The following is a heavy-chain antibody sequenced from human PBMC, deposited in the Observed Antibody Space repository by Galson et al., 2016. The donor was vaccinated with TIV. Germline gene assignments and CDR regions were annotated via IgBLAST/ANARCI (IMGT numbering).Heavy chain of an antibody. CDR3: PQVPISGFSYYYGLDV. CDR2: ISGSGGST. D-gene: IGHD3-22*01. CDR1: GFTFTTYG. J-gene: IGHJ6*02. Sequence: SLRLSCAASGFTFTTYGMTWVRQAPGKALEWVSFISGSGGSTYYADSGKGRFTISRDNSKNTQYLQMNNRRAEDTAIYYCPQVPISGFSYYYGLDVWGQGTTVTVSS. V-gene: IGHV3-23*01.